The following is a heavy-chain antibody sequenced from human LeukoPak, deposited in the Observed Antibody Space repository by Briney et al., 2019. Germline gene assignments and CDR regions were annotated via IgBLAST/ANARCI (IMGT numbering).Heavy chain of an antibody. CDR2: IYDGGST. CDR3: ARQRISSSSLSYFDY. D-gene: IGHD2-2*01. J-gene: IGHJ4*02. V-gene: IGHV4-59*01. Sequence: SGTLSLTCTVSGGSIISYYWSWIRQPPGKGREWVGNIYDGGSTNYSPSLKSRVTISGDTAKNQCSHKLSSVTAEVTAVYYCARQRISSSSLSYFDYWGQGTLVNVSS. CDR1: GGSIISYY.